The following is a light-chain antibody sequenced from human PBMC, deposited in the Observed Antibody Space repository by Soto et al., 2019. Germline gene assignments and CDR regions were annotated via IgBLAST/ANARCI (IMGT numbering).Light chain of an antibody. V-gene: IGKV4-1*01. CDR2: WAS. J-gene: IGKJ4*01. CDR3: QQYYSTPLT. Sequence: DIVMTQSPDSLAVSLGERAIINCKSSQSVLYSSNNKNYLASYQQKPGQPPKLLIYWASTPESGVPDRFSGSGSGTDFTLTISSLQAEDVAVYYCQQYYSTPLTFGGGTKVEIK. CDR1: QSVLYSSNNKNY.